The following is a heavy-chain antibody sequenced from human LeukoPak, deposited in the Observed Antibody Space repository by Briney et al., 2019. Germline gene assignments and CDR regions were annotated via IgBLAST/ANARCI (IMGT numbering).Heavy chain of an antibody. J-gene: IGHJ4*01. CDR3: ATGIATARVDF. CDR2: IYYGGST. V-gene: IGHV4-61*01. Sequence: PSETLSLTCTVSGGPVSTGTYYWSWIRQPPGKGLEWVGYIYYGGSTNYNPSLKSRVTISIDTSKNQFSLELTSVTAADTAVYFCATGIATARVDFWGHGTLVTVSS. D-gene: IGHD6-13*01. CDR1: GGPVSTGTYY.